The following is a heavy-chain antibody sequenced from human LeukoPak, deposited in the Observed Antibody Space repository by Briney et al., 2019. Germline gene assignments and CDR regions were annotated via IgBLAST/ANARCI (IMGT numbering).Heavy chain of an antibody. Sequence: GGSLRLSCAASGFTFSSYSMNWVRQAPGTGLEWVSSISSSSSYIYYADSVKGRFTISRDNAKNSLYLQMNSLRAEDTAVYYCARECGLRHFDWSLLDYGMDVWGQGTTVTVSS. V-gene: IGHV3-21*01. CDR1: GFTFSSYS. D-gene: IGHD3-9*01. CDR3: ARECGLRHFDWSLLDYGMDV. CDR2: ISSSSSYI. J-gene: IGHJ6*02.